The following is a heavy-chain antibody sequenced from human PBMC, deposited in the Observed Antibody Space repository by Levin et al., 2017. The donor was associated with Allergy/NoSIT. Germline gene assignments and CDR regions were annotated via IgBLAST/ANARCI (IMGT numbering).Heavy chain of an antibody. CDR3: ARDLRDPTRVLDA. CDR1: GDTFSPYP. Sequence: SVKVSCKASGDTFSPYPFSWMRRAPGQGLEWMGRIVPVYGTPDYAQKFQGRVTITADESTTTVYMELNSLGSEDTAVYFCARDLRDPTRVLDAWGQGTLVTVSS. V-gene: IGHV1-69*13. CDR2: IVPVYGTP. D-gene: IGHD3-10*01. J-gene: IGHJ5*02.